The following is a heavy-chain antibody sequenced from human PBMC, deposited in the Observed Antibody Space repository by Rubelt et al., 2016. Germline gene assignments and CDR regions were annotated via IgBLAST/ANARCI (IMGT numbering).Heavy chain of an antibody. D-gene: IGHD5-18*01. J-gene: IGHJ2*01. V-gene: IGHV1-3*01. CDR1: GYTFTSYA. CDR2: IKVGIGNP. CDR3: ARSKDTAMVTDADWYFDL. Sequence: QVPLVQSGAEVKKPGASVKVSCKASGYTFTSYAMHWVRQPPAQRLVWMRWIKVGIGNPKYSQKFQCKVTITREASASTAYMELSSLRSEDTAVYYCARSKDTAMVTDADWYFDLWGRGTLVTVSS.